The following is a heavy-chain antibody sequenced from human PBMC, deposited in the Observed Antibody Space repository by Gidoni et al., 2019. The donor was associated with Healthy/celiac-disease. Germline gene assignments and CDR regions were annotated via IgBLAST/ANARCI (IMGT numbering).Heavy chain of an antibody. J-gene: IGHJ4*02. CDR1: GSTLSNAW. CDR2: IKSKTDGGTT. Sequence: EVQLVESGGGLLKPGGSLRLSCAASGSTLSNAWMRWVRQAPGKGLEWVGRIKSKTDGGTTDYAAPVKGRFTISRDDSKNTLYLQMNSLKTEDTAVYYCTTEPFTIFGVVTLNFDYWGQGTLVTVSS. CDR3: TTEPFTIFGVVTLNFDY. D-gene: IGHD3-3*01. V-gene: IGHV3-15*01.